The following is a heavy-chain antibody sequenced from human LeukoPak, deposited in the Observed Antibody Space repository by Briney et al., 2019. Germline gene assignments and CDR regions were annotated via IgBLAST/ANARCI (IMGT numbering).Heavy chain of an antibody. V-gene: IGHV1-2*02. Sequence: ASVTASCKPSGYTFTLHYMHWVRQAPGQGLEWMGWINPNSGATNSAQNFQARVTMTRNTSVSTAYMELSTLRSDDTAVYYCASGGYKLDYCGEGTLGTVSS. CDR1: GYTFTLHY. CDR3: ASGGYKLDY. J-gene: IGHJ4*02. CDR2: INPNSGAT. D-gene: IGHD5-18*01.